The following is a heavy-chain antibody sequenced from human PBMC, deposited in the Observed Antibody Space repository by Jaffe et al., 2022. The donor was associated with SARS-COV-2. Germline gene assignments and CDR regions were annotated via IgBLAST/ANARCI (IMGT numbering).Heavy chain of an antibody. CDR1: GFTFITYA. CDR2: ISGSGVSST. V-gene: IGHV3-23*04. D-gene: IGHD2-8*01. J-gene: IGHJ6*03. CDR3: YGVGDYYYHKDV. Sequence: EVQLVESGGGLVQPGGSLRLSCAASGFTFITYAMSWVRQAPGKGLEWVSGISGSGVSSTYYADSVKGRFTITRDNSKKTVYLQMNSLRADDTAVYYCYGVGDYYYHKDVWGQGTTVTVSS.